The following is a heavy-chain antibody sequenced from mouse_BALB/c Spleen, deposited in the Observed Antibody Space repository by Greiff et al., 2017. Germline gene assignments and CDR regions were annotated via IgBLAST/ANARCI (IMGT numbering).Heavy chain of an antibody. CDR2: ISSGGSYT. CDR3: ARQYGNYERSYAMDY. V-gene: IGHV5-9-3*01. J-gene: IGHJ4*01. CDR1: GFTFSSYA. Sequence: EVKLMESGGGLVKPGGSLKLSCAASGFTFSSYAMSWVRQTPEKRLEWVATISSGGSYTYYPDSVKGRFTISRDNAKNTLYLQMSSLRSEDTAMYYCARQYGNYERSYAMDYWGQGTSVTVSS. D-gene: IGHD2-10*02.